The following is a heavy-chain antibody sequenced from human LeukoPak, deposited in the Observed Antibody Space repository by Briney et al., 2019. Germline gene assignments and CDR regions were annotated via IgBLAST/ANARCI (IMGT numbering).Heavy chain of an antibody. CDR1: GGTFSSYA. CDR2: INPNSGGT. V-gene: IGHV1-2*02. D-gene: IGHD3-10*01. CDR3: ASRGSGYYYGMDV. J-gene: IGHJ6*02. Sequence: ASVKVSCKASGGTFSSYAISWVRQAPGQGLEWMGWINPNSGGTNYAQKFQGRVTMTRDTSISTAYMELSRLRSDDTAVYYCASRGSGYYYGMDVWGQGTTVTVSS.